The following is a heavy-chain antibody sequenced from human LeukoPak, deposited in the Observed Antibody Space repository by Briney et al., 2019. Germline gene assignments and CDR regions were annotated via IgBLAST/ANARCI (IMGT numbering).Heavy chain of an antibody. CDR3: AREPYYGSGSYYNASLGYYYYGMDV. V-gene: IGHV1-69*04. CDR1: GGTFSSYA. Sequence: ASVKVSCKASGGTFSSYAISWVRQAPGQGLEWMGRIIPILGIASYAQKFQGRVTITADNSTSTAYMELSSLRSEDTAVYYCAREPYYGSGSYYNASLGYYYYGMDVWGQGTTVTVSS. J-gene: IGHJ6*02. CDR2: IIPILGIA. D-gene: IGHD3-10*01.